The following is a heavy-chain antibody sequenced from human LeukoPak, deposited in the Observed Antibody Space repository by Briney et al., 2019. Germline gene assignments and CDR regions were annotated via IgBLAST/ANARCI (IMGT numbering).Heavy chain of an antibody. Sequence: SETLSLTCTVSGGSISSYYWSWIRQPPGKGLEWTGYIYYSGSTNYNPSLKSRVTISVDTSKNQFSLKLSSVTAADTAVYYCARSYYGSGSYLQGYSFDPWGQGTLVTVSS. CDR2: IYYSGST. D-gene: IGHD3-10*01. V-gene: IGHV4-59*01. CDR1: GGSISSYY. J-gene: IGHJ5*02. CDR3: ARSYYGSGSYLQGYSFDP.